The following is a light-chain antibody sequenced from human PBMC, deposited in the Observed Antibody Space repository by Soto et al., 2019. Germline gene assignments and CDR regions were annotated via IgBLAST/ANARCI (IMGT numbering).Light chain of an antibody. Sequence: DVQMTQSPSTLSASVGDRVTITCRASQSISGWLAWYQQRPGTAPKLMIYKASTLETGVPSRFSGSGSGTEFTLTINNLQPDDFATYHCQQYAGYSRPFGQGTKVEIK. CDR1: QSISGW. J-gene: IGKJ1*01. CDR2: KAS. CDR3: QQYAGYSRP. V-gene: IGKV1-5*03.